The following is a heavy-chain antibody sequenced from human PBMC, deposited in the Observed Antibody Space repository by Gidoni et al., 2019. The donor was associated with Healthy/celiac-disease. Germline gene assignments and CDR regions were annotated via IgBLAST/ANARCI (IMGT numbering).Heavy chain of an antibody. Sequence: QVQLVQSGAEVKKPGASAKVACKASASTFTSSDINRVRQATGQGLEWMGWMNPNSGNTGYAQKFQGRVTMTRNTSISTAYMELSSLRSVDTAVYSCARGAGFGELLTKMGEGSDYWGQGTLVTVSS. CDR1: ASTFTSSD. CDR2: MNPNSGNT. V-gene: IGHV1-8*01. J-gene: IGHJ4*02. CDR3: ARGAGFGELLTKMGEGSDY. D-gene: IGHD3-10*01.